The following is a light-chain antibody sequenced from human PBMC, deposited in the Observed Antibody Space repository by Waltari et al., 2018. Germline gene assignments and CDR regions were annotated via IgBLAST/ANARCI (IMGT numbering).Light chain of an antibody. CDR3: SSYAGSNKYVL. CDR1: SSDVGGYNS. CDR2: EVT. Sequence: QSVLTQPPSASGSPGQSVTISCTGTSSDVGGYNSVSWYQQHPGKAPKLMIYEVTTRPSGVPDRFSGSKSGNTASLTVSGLQAEDEAGYYCSSYAGSNKYVLFGGGTKLTVL. V-gene: IGLV2-8*01. J-gene: IGLJ2*01.